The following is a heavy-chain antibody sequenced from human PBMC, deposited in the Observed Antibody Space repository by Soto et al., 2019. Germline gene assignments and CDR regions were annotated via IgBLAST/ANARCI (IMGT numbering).Heavy chain of an antibody. CDR2: IYYSGST. CDR1: GGSISSYY. V-gene: IGHV4-59*01. D-gene: IGHD1-26*01. Sequence: SETLSLTCTVSGGSISSYYWSWIRQPPGKGLEWIGYIYYSGSTNYNPSLKSRVTISVDTSKNQFSLKLSSVTAADTAVYYCATSSGPTNFDYWGQGTLVTVSS. J-gene: IGHJ4*02. CDR3: ATSSGPTNFDY.